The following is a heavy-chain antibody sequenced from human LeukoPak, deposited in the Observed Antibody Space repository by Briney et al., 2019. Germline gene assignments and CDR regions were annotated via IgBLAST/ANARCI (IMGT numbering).Heavy chain of an antibody. Sequence: GRSLRLSCAASGFTFSSYVMHWVRQAPGKGLEWVSVIYSGGSTYYADSVKGRFTISRDNSKNTLYLQMKSLRAEDTAVYYCARDEYSSSSLYWGQGTLVTVSS. D-gene: IGHD6-6*01. CDR1: GFTFSSYV. J-gene: IGHJ4*02. CDR2: IYSGGST. V-gene: IGHV3-66*01. CDR3: ARDEYSSSSLY.